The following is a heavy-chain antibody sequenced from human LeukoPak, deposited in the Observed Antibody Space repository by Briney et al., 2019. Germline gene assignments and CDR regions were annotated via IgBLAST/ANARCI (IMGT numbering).Heavy chain of an antibody. Sequence: SETLSLTCTVSGGSVNSGGSYWTWIRQHPGKGLEWIGYISYSGNTYYSPSLKSRIIISVDTSKNQFPLKLSSATAADTAVYYCARIDTGGADCWGQGTMVTVSS. CDR2: ISYSGNT. D-gene: IGHD2-8*02. CDR1: GGSVNSGGSY. CDR3: ARIDTGGADC. V-gene: IGHV4-31*02. J-gene: IGHJ4*02.